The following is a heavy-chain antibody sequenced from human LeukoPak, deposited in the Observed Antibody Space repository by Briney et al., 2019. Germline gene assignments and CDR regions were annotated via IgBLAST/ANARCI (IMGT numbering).Heavy chain of an antibody. D-gene: IGHD2-2*02. J-gene: IGHJ3*02. CDR3: ARESGQYPDAFDI. V-gene: IGHV1-2*02. Sequence: ASVKVSCKASGYTFTGYYMHWVRQAPGQGLEWMGWINPNSGGTNYAQKFQGRVTMTRDTSISTAYMELRSLRSDDTAVYYCARESGQYPDAFDIWGQGTMVTVSS. CDR2: INPNSGGT. CDR1: GYTFTGYY.